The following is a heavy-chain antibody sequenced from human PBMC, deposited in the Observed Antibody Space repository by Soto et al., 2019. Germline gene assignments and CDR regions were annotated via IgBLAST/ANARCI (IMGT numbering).Heavy chain of an antibody. J-gene: IGHJ4*02. CDR2: TKQDGSEK. CDR1: GLIFCNYW. Sequence: GGSMELSSASSGLIFCNYWMTWVRQAPGRGLEWVANTKQDGSEKYYVDSVKGRFTISRDNARNSLYLQMDSLRAEDTAVYYCAKDGVWGQGTLVTVSS. V-gene: IGHV3-7*01. CDR3: AKDGV.